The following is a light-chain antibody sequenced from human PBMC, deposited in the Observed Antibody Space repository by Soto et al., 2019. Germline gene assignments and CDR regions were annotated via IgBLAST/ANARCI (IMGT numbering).Light chain of an antibody. V-gene: IGKV3-15*01. CDR1: QSVSSN. CDR2: GAS. CDR3: QQYDNWPLT. J-gene: IGKJ4*01. Sequence: EIVMTQSPATLSVSPGERATLSCRASQSVSSNLAWNQQKPGQAPKFLIYGASTRATGIPARFSGSGSGTEFTLTISSLQSEDFAVYYCQQYDNWPLTFGGGTKVDIK.